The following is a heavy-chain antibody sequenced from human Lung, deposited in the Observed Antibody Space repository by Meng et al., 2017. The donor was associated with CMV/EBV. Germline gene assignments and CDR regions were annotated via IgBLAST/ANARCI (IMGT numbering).Heavy chain of an antibody. J-gene: IGHJ4*02. CDR1: GFTLSRYA. CDR3: AGRWI. Sequence: GGSLRLSCAASGFTLSRYAMHWVRQAPGKGLEWVAVISYDGSNKYYGDSVKGRFTVSRDNAKNSLFLQMNSLRREDTAVYYCAGRWIWGPGTLVTVSS. CDR2: ISYDGSNK. D-gene: IGHD1-1*01. V-gene: IGHV3-30*04.